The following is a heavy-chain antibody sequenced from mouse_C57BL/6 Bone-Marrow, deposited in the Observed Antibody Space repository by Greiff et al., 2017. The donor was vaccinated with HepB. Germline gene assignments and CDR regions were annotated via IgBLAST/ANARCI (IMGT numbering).Heavy chain of an antibody. CDR2: ISDGGSYT. CDR1: GFTFSSYA. J-gene: IGHJ3*01. Sequence: EVQLVESGGGLVKPGGSLKLSCAASGFTFSSYAMSWVRQTPEKRLEWVATISDGGSYTYYPDNVKGRFTISRDNAKNNLYLQMSHLKSEDTAMYYCARDQRGYDGFAYWGQGTLVTVSA. V-gene: IGHV5-4*01. D-gene: IGHD2-2*01. CDR3: ARDQRGYDGFAY.